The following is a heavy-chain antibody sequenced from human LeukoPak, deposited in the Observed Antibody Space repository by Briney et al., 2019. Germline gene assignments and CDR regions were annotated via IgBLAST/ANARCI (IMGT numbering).Heavy chain of an antibody. CDR1: GGTFSSYA. Sequence: ASVKVSCKAAGGTFSSYAISWVRQAPGQGLEWMGGIIPIFGTANYAQKFQGRVTITADESTSTAYMELSSLRSEDTAVYYCARGGGRPYSSGYNWFDPWGQGTLVTVSS. CDR3: ARGGGRPYSSGYNWFDP. CDR2: IIPIFGTA. J-gene: IGHJ5*02. V-gene: IGHV1-69*01. D-gene: IGHD6-19*01.